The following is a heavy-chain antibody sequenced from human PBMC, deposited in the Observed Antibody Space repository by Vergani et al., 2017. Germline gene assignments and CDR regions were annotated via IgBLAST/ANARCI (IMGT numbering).Heavy chain of an antibody. Sequence: QVQLVQSGAEVKKPGASVKVSCKASGYTFTSYGISWVRQAPGQGLEWMGWISAYNGNTNYAQKLQGRVTMTTDTSTSTAYMERRSLRSADTAVYYCARDGSGLLVNSRWFDPWGQGTLVTVSS. V-gene: IGHV1-18*01. CDR2: ISAYNGNT. D-gene: IGHD3-9*01. CDR1: GYTFTSYG. J-gene: IGHJ5*02. CDR3: ARDGSGLLVNSRWFDP.